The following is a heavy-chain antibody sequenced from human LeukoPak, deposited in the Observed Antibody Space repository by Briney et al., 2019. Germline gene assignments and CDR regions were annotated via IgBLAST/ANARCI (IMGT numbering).Heavy chain of an antibody. Sequence: SETQSLTCTVSGGSISSYYWSWIRQPPGKGLEWIGYIYYSGSTNYNPSLKSRVAISVDTSKNQFSLKLSSVTAADTAVYYCARGTHLGSDTRWGQGTLVTVSS. D-gene: IGHD1-26*01. J-gene: IGHJ4*02. CDR3: ARGTHLGSDTR. V-gene: IGHV4-59*01. CDR2: IYYSGST. CDR1: GGSISSYY.